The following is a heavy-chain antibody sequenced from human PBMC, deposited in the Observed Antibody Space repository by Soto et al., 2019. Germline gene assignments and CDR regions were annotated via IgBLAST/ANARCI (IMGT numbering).Heavy chain of an antibody. Sequence: ASVKVSCKASGYTFTGYYMHWVRQAPGQGLEWMGWINPNSGGTNYAQKFQGWVTMTRDTSISTAYMELSRLRSDDTAVYYCARDLFLKYYDFYVYYGMDVWGQGTTVTVSS. V-gene: IGHV1-2*04. CDR1: GYTFTGYY. D-gene: IGHD3-3*01. CDR3: ARDLFLKYYDFYVYYGMDV. CDR2: INPNSGGT. J-gene: IGHJ6*02.